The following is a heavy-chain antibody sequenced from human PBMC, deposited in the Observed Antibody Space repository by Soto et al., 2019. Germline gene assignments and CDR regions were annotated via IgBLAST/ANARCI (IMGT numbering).Heavy chain of an antibody. CDR3: ARGLGVGSGLRLQH. D-gene: IGHD6-19*01. CDR1: GYTVTSYD. V-gene: IGHV1-8*01. Sequence: ASVKASCKASGYTVTSYDIDWVRQATGQGLEWMGWMNPDNGSTNYAQKLRGRVTMTRDTSTSTVYMDLTSLRSEDTAVYFCARGLGVGSGLRLQHWGQGTLVTVS. CDR2: MNPDNGST. J-gene: IGHJ1*01.